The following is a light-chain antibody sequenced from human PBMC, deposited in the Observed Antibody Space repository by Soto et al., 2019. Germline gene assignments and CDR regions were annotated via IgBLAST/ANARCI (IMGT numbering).Light chain of an antibody. J-gene: IGLJ3*02. CDR1: SSNIGINT. CDR2: SDN. CDR3: AAWDDSLNGWV. Sequence: QSVLTQPPSASGTPGQRVTISCSGGSSNIGINTVNWYQQLPGTAPKLLIYSDNQRPSGVPARFSGSKSGTSASLAISGLQSEDEADYYCAAWDDSLNGWVFGGGTKLTVL. V-gene: IGLV1-44*01.